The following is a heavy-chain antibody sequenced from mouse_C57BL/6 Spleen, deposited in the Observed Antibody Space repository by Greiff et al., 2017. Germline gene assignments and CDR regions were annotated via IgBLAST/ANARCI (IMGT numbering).Heavy chain of an antibody. CDR1: GFTFSSYG. CDR2: ISSVGSYT. J-gene: IGHJ1*03. Sequence: QLVESGGDLVKPGGSLQLSCAASGFTFSSYGMSWVRQTPDKRLEWVATISSVGSYTYYPASVKGRFTISRDNAKNTLYLQMSSLKSEDTAMYYCARHYYGSSPHWYFDVWGTGTTVTVSS. CDR3: ARHYYGSSPHWYFDV. D-gene: IGHD1-1*01. V-gene: IGHV5-6*01.